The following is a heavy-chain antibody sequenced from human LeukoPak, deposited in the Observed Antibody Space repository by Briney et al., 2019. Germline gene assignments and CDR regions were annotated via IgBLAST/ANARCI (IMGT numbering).Heavy chain of an antibody. CDR3: AKGYYYDSSGYSGLNYFDY. J-gene: IGHJ4*02. D-gene: IGHD3-22*01. Sequence: GGTLRHSCAASGFTFSSYGMSWVRQAPGKGLEWVSAISGSGGSTYYADSVKGRFTISRDNSKNTLYLQMNSLRAEDTAVYYCAKGYYYDSSGYSGLNYFDYWGQGTLVTVSS. CDR1: GFTFSSYG. V-gene: IGHV3-23*01. CDR2: ISGSGGST.